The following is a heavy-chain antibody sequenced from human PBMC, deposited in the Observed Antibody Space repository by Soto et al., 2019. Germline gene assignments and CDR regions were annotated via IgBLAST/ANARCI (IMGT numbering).Heavy chain of an antibody. J-gene: IGHJ4*02. CDR2: ISAYNGNT. D-gene: IGHD3-22*01. CDR3: ARSEGPIGMIVVGGY. Sequence: PSVKVSCKASGYTFTSYGISWVRQAPGQGLEWMGWISAYNGNTNYAQKLQGRVTMTTDTSTSTAYMELRSLRSDDTAVYYCARSEGPIGMIVVGGYWGQGTLVTVSS. V-gene: IGHV1-18*01. CDR1: GYTFTSYG.